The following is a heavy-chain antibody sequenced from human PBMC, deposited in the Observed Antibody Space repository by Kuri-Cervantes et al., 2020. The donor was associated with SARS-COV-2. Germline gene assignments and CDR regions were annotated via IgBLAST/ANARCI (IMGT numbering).Heavy chain of an antibody. Sequence: GGSLRLSCAASGFTFSSYAMSWVRQAPGKGLEWVSAISGSGGSTYYADSVKGRFTISRDNSKNTLYLHMNSLRAEDTAVYYCAKDVINGGQWLVGGFDYWGQGTLVTVSS. CDR1: GFTFSSYA. J-gene: IGHJ4*02. D-gene: IGHD6-19*01. V-gene: IGHV3-23*01. CDR3: AKDVINGGQWLVGGFDY. CDR2: ISGSGGST.